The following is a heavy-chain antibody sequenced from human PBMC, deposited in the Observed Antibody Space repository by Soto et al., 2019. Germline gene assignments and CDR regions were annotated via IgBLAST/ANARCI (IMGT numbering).Heavy chain of an antibody. V-gene: IGHV3-11*01. CDR3: ARVYYALYYFDY. CDR2: ISSSGSTI. D-gene: IGHD3-3*01. J-gene: IGHJ4*02. CDR1: GFTFSDYY. Sequence: GSLRLSCAASGFTFSDYYMSWIRQAPGKGLEWVSYISSSGSTIYYADSVKGRFTISRDNAKNSLYLQMNSLRAEDTAVYYCARVYYALYYFDYWGQGTLVTVSS.